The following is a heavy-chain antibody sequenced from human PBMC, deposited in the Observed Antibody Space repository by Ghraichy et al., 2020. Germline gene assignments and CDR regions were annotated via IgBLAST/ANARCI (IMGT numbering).Heavy chain of an antibody. CDR1: GFNFGPYG. J-gene: IGHJ2*01. CDR3: ARRNLSSGYYHSPSNKFWYFDL. Sequence: GSLRLSCAASGFNFGPYGMHWVRQAPGKGLEYVSAISSNGGITYYANSVKGRFTISRDNFKSTLYLQMGSLSAEDMAVYYCARRNLSSGYYHSPSNKFWYFDLWGRGTLVTVSS. D-gene: IGHD3-22*01. V-gene: IGHV3-64*01. CDR2: ISSNGGIT.